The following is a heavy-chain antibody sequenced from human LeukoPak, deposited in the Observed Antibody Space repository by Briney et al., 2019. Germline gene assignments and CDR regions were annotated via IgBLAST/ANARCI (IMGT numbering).Heavy chain of an antibody. D-gene: IGHD2-15*01. V-gene: IGHV3-30*03. CDR3: ARDGGYCSGGSCWRGLDY. J-gene: IGHJ4*02. Sequence: PGGSLSLSCAASGFTFSSYGMHWVRQAPGKGLEWVAVISYDGSNKYYADSVKGRFTISRDNSKNTLYLQMNSLRAEDTAVYYCARDGGYCSGGSCWRGLDYWGQGTLVTVSS. CDR2: ISYDGSNK. CDR1: GFTFSSYG.